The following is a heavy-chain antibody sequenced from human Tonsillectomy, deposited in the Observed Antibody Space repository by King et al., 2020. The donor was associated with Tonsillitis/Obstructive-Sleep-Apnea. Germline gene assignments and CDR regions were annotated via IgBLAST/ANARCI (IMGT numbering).Heavy chain of an antibody. CDR2: IKRDGSST. J-gene: IGHJ6*03. Sequence: VQLVESGEGLVQPGGSLRLSCAASGFTFSSYWMHWVRQAPGKGLVWVSRIKRDGSSTSYADSVKGRFTISRDNAKNTLYLQMNSLRAEDTAVYYCTREAGRSYYMDVWGKGTTVTVSS. CDR3: TREAGRSYYMDV. V-gene: IGHV3-74*01. CDR1: GFTFSSYW. D-gene: IGHD3-10*01.